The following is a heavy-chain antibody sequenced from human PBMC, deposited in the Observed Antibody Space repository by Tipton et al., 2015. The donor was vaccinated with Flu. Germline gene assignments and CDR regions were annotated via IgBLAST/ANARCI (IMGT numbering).Heavy chain of an antibody. V-gene: IGHV4-31*03. D-gene: IGHD2-15*01. CDR2: IYYSGST. Sequence: TLSLTCTVSGGSISRGGYYWSWIRQHPGKGLEWIGYIYYSGSTYYNPSLKSRVTISVDTSKNQFSLKLSSVTAADTAVYYCARGGSGHPPGGMDVWGQGTTVTVSS. CDR1: GGSISRGGYY. CDR3: ARGGSGHPPGGMDV. J-gene: IGHJ6*02.